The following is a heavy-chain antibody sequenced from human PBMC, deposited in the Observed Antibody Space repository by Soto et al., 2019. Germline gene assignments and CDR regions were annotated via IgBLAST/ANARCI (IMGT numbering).Heavy chain of an antibody. D-gene: IGHD6-13*01. CDR2: IYSGGST. CDR3: AGDSSSWTIFDY. J-gene: IGHJ4*02. CDR1: GFTVSSNY. Sequence: EVQLVESGGGLVQPGGSPRLSCAASGFTVSSNYMSWVRQAPGKGLEWVSVIYSGGSTYYADSVKGRFTISRDNSKNTLYLQMNSLRAEDTAVYYCAGDSSSWTIFDYWGQGTLVTVSS. V-gene: IGHV3-66*01.